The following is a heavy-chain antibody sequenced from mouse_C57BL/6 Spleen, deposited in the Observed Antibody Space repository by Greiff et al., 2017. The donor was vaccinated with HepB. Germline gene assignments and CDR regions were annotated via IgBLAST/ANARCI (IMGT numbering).Heavy chain of an antibody. D-gene: IGHD2-12*01. CDR3: ARYSFYYAMDY. V-gene: IGHV1-82*01. Sequence: QVQLQQSGPELVKPGASVKISCKASVYAFSSSWMNWVKQRPGKGLEWIGRIDPGDGNTNYNGKFKGKATLTADKSSSTAYMQLSSLTSEDSAVYFCARYSFYYAMDYWGQGTSVTVSS. CDR1: VYAFSSSW. J-gene: IGHJ4*01. CDR2: IDPGDGNT.